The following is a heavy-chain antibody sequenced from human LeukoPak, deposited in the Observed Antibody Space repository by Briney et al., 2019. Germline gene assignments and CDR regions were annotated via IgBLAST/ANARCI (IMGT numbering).Heavy chain of an antibody. CDR1: GFTFSSYA. J-gene: IGHJ5*02. CDR3: ARKKPGLATTGTAGDFFDP. V-gene: IGHV3-30*04. D-gene: IGHD6-13*01. Sequence: GGSLRLSCAASGFTFSSYAMHWVRQAPGKGLEWVAVISYDGSNKYYADSVKGRFTLSRDNSKSTLYLQMNSLRDEDTAVYYCARKKPGLATTGTAGDFFDPWGQGTLVTVSS. CDR2: ISYDGSNK.